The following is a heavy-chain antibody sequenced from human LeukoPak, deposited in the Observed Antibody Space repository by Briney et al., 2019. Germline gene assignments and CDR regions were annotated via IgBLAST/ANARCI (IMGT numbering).Heavy chain of an antibody. CDR2: INDSGYT. Sequence: SETLSLSCGVHGGSFSGYYWTWIRQPPGKGLEWIVDINDSGYTNYNPSLKSRVTMSVDTSKYQFSLKLNSVTAADTAVYFCARVMNRGRQVSSDAYNWFDPWGQGTLVTVSS. CDR3: ARVMNRGRQVSSDAYNWFDP. J-gene: IGHJ5*02. D-gene: IGHD1-14*01. CDR1: GGSFSGYY. V-gene: IGHV4-34*01.